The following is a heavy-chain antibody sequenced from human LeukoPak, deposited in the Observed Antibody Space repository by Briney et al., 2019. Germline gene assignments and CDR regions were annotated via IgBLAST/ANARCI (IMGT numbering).Heavy chain of an antibody. V-gene: IGHV4-30-2*03. CDR3: AKGAGGFSYYNWFDP. D-gene: IGHD5-18*01. Sequence: SQTLSLTCAVSGGSISSGGYSWSWIRQPPGKGLEWIGSIYYSGTTHYNPSLESRVTISVDTSKNQFSLKLASVTAADTAIYYCAKGAGGFSYYNWFDPWGQGTLVAVSP. J-gene: IGHJ5*02. CDR2: IYYSGTT. CDR1: GGSISSGGYS.